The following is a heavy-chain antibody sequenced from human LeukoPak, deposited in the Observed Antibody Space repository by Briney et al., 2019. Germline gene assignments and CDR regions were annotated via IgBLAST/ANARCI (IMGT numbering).Heavy chain of an antibody. CDR1: GGTFSSYA. CDR3: ARALYYYGSGSWGCFDY. Sequence: SVKVSCKAPGGTFSSYAISWVRQAPGQGLEWMGGIIPIFGTANYAQKFQGRVTITTDESTSTAYMELSSLRSEDTAVYYCARALYYYGSGSWGCFDYWGQGTLVTVSS. J-gene: IGHJ4*02. V-gene: IGHV1-69*05. CDR2: IIPIFGTA. D-gene: IGHD3-10*01.